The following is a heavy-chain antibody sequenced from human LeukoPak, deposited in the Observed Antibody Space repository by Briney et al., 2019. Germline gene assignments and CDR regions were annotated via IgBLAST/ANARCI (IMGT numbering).Heavy chain of an antibody. D-gene: IGHD6-19*01. CDR2: INPNSGGT. Sequence: AASVKVSCKASGYTFTGYYMHWVRQAPGQGLEWRGRINPNSGGTNYAQKFQGRVTMTRDTSISTAYMELSRLRSDDTAVYYCARESAVAGPVDYWGQGTLVTVSS. V-gene: IGHV1-2*06. CDR3: ARESAVAGPVDY. CDR1: GYTFTGYY. J-gene: IGHJ4*02.